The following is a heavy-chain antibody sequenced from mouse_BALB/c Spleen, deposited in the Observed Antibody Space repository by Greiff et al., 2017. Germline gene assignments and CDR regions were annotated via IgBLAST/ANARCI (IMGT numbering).Heavy chain of an antibody. CDR3: ARGPGSSYWYFDV. J-gene: IGHJ1*01. CDR2: ISSGGST. V-gene: IGHV5-6-5*01. Sequence: EVKVVESGGGLVKPGGSLKLSCAASGFTFSSYAMSWVRQTPEKRLEWVASISSGGSTYYPDSVKGRFTISRDNARNILYLQMSSLRSEDTAMYYCARGPGSSYWYFDVWGAGTTVTVSS. CDR1: GFTFSSYA. D-gene: IGHD1-1*01.